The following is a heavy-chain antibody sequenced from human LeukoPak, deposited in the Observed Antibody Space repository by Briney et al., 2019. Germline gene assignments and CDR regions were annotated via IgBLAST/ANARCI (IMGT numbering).Heavy chain of an antibody. V-gene: IGHV3-53*01. CDR1: GFTVSSNY. D-gene: IGHD3-10*01. CDR2: IYSGGST. CDR3: ASSGALLWPRFDP. J-gene: IGHJ5*02. Sequence: GGSLRLSCAASGFTVSSNYMSWVRQAPGKGLEWVSVIYSGGSTYYADSVKGRFTISRDNSKNTLYLQMSSLRAEDMAVYYCASSGALLWPRFDPWGQGTLVTVSS.